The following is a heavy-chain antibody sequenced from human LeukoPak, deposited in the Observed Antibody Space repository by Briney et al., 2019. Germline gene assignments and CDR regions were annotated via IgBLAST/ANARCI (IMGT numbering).Heavy chain of an antibody. J-gene: IGHJ2*01. CDR1: GGSLSSYY. CDR3: ARVFFYNDANSIDL. Sequence: PSETLSLTCTVSGGSLSSYYWSWIRQPPGKGLEWIGYIYYSGSTNYNPSLKSRVTISVDTSKNQFSLKLSSVTAADTAVYYCARVFFYNDANSIDLWGRGTLVTVSS. D-gene: IGHD1-1*01. CDR2: IYYSGST. V-gene: IGHV4-59*08.